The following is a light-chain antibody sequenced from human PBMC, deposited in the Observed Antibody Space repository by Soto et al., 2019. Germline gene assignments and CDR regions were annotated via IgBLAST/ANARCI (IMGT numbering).Light chain of an antibody. CDR2: DAS. CDR1: QSVASRH. J-gene: IGKJ5*01. V-gene: IGKV3-20*01. CDR3: QQYGTAPFT. Sequence: VALTQSPGTLSLSPWERATLSCRASQSVASRHLAWYQQTPGKAPRLLVSDASSRATGIPARFSGSASGTDFPLTISTLEPEASAMYYCQQYGTAPFTFGHAIRLQI.